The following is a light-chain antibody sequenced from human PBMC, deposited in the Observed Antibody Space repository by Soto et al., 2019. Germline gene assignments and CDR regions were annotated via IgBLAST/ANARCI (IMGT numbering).Light chain of an antibody. Sequence: ESVLTQSPGTLSLSPGERATLSCRTSQSVSSNYLAWYQQKPGQAPRLLIYDASTRATGIPDRFSGSGSGTDFTLTISRLEPEDFAVYHCQQYGGSPPSTFGQGTKLEMK. CDR2: DAS. J-gene: IGKJ2*01. CDR3: QQYGGSPPST. V-gene: IGKV3-20*01. CDR1: QSVSSNY.